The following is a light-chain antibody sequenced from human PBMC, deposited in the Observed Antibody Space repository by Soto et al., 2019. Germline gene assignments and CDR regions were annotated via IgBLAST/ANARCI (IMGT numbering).Light chain of an antibody. CDR3: QQLNSYPPGT. V-gene: IGKV1-9*01. Sequence: DIQLTQSPSFLSASVGDRVTITCRASQGISSYLAWYQQKPGKAPKLLIYAASTLQSGVPSRFSGSGSGTDCTLTISSLQPEYFATYYCQQLNSYPPGTFGPGTKVDIK. CDR2: AAS. J-gene: IGKJ3*01. CDR1: QGISSY.